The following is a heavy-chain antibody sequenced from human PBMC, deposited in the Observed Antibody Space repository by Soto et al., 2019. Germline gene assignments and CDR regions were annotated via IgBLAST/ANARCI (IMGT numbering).Heavy chain of an antibody. Sequence: QVQLVQSGAEVKKPGSSVKVSCKASGGTLSNYGISWVRQAPGQGLEWMGGIIPVFGTANYEQKFQSRVTITADESISTVYMDVSSLLSDDTAVYYCARGDATKMVVTTNNGMDVWGQGTTVTFS. V-gene: IGHV1-69*12. CDR3: ARGDATKMVVTTNNGMDV. CDR1: GGTLSNYG. D-gene: IGHD2-21*02. CDR2: IIPVFGTA. J-gene: IGHJ6*02.